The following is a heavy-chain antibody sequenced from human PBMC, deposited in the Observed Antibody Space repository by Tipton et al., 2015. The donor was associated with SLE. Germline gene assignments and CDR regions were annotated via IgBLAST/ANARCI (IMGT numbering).Heavy chain of an antibody. CDR1: GGSISSGSYY. V-gene: IGHV4-61*02. CDR2: IYTSGST. D-gene: IGHD2-15*01. J-gene: IGHJ3*02. Sequence: TLSLTCTVSGGSISSGSYYWSWIRQPAGKGLEWIGRIYTSGSTNYNPSLKSRVTISVDTSKNQFSLKLSSVTAADTAVYYCARGGYPDAFDMWGQGTMVTVSS. CDR3: ARGGYPDAFDM.